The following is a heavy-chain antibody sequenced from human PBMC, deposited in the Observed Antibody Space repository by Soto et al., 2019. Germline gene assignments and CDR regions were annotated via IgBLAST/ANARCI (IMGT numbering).Heavy chain of an antibody. CDR2: ISAYNGNT. CDR1: GYTFTSYG. Sequence: ASVKVSFKASGYTFTSYGISWVRQAPGQGLEWMGWISAYNGNTNYAQKLQGRVTMTSDTSTTTVYLEVSSLTSEDTALYFCAREGPRDGSSKHFDYWGQGTLVTVS. CDR3: AREGPRDGSSKHFDY. J-gene: IGHJ4*02. V-gene: IGHV1-18*01. D-gene: IGHD3-3*02.